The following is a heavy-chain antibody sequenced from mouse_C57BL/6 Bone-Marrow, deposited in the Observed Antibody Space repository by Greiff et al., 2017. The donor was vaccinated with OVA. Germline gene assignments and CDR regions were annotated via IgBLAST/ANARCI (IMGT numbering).Heavy chain of an antibody. Sequence: QVQLQQPGAELVKPGASVKLSCKASGYTFTSYWMHWVKQRPGQGLEWIGMIHPNSGSTNYNEKFKDKATLTADKSSSTVYMELSRLTSEDSAVYFCARHEAYDYDRYWYFDVWGTGTTVTVSS. J-gene: IGHJ1*03. CDR3: ARHEAYDYDRYWYFDV. CDR2: IHPNSGST. V-gene: IGHV1-64*01. D-gene: IGHD2-4*01. CDR1: GYTFTSYW.